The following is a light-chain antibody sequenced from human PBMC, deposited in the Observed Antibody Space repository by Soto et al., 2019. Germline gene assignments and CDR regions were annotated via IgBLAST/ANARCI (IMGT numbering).Light chain of an antibody. CDR1: QAITNS. J-gene: IGKJ3*01. V-gene: IGKV1-27*01. CDR3: QKYNSAPFT. CDR2: AAS. Sequence: DIQLTQSPSSLSASVGDRVTITCRASQAITNSLAWYQQKPGTILKLLIYAASTLQSGVPSRFSGSGSGTDFTLTISGLQPEDVATYYCQKYNSAPFTFGPGTKVDIK.